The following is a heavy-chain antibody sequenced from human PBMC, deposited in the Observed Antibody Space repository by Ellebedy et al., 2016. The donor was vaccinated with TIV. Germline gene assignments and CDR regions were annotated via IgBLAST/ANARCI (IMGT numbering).Heavy chain of an antibody. V-gene: IGHV5-10-1*01. CDR3: ASLTHCSGGACYMGTFDI. CDR1: GDSFTNYW. CDR2: IDPRDSYT. J-gene: IGHJ3*02. D-gene: IGHD2-15*01. Sequence: GESLKISCKGSGDSFTNYWINWVHQMPGKGLDWMGRIDPRDSYTNYSPSFQGHVNISVDKSISTAYLHWRSLKASDTAMYYCASLTHCSGGACYMGTFDIWGQGTMVTVSS.